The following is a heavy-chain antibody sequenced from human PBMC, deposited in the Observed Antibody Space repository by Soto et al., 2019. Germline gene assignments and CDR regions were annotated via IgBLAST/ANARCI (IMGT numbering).Heavy chain of an antibody. CDR1: GGTFSSYT. Sequence: QVQLVQSGAEVKKPGSSVKVSCKASGGTFSSYTISWVRQAPGQGLEWMGRIIPLLGIANYAQKFQGRVTITAEKSTSTAYMELSSLISEDTAVYYCARPYGSGSYFDYWGQGTLVTVSS. V-gene: IGHV1-69*02. CDR3: ARPYGSGSYFDY. CDR2: IIPLLGIA. D-gene: IGHD3-10*01. J-gene: IGHJ4*02.